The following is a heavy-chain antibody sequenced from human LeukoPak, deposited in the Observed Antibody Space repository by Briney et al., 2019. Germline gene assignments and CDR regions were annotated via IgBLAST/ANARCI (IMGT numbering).Heavy chain of an antibody. Sequence: SETLSLTCNVSGASVSSDSYHWSWIRQPPGKGLEWIGQSGRSDDNPSLKSRVTVSVDTSKNQMSLRLTSVTTADTALYFCATYYRGRGGSGPRGQGTLVTVSS. J-gene: IGHJ5*02. CDR1: GASVSSDSYH. CDR2: SGRS. D-gene: IGHD3-10*01. V-gene: IGHV4-30-4*01. CDR3: ATYYRGRGGSGP.